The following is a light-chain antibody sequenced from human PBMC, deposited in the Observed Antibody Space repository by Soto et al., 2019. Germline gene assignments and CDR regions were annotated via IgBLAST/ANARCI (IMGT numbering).Light chain of an antibody. J-gene: IGKJ5*01. CDR1: QGISNY. Sequence: DIQMTQSPSSLSASVGDRVTITCRASQGISNYLAWYQQKPGKVPKILIYAESTLQSGVPYRFSGSGSGTDLTLTISRLQPEDVATYYCQKYNSAPFTCGQGTRLEIK. CDR3: QKYNSAPFT. CDR2: AES. V-gene: IGKV1-27*01.